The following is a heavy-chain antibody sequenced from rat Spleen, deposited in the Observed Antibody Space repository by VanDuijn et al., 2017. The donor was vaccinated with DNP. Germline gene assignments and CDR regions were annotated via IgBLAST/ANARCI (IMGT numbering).Heavy chain of an antibody. V-gene: IGHV5-31*01. CDR2: ITESGGST. Sequence: EVQLVESGGDLVQPGGSLKLSCIVSGFTFNNFWMTWIRQVPGRGLEWIASITESGGSTYYSDSVRGRFTISRDNAKDTLYLQMTSLRSEDTATYSCARYLGADYWGQGVMVTVSS. CDR3: ARYLGADY. D-gene: IGHD5-1*01. J-gene: IGHJ2*01. CDR1: GFTFNNFW.